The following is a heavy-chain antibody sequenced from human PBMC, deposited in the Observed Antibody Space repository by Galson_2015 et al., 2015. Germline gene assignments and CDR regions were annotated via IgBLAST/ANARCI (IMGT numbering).Heavy chain of an antibody. CDR3: ARVGDYVLVDY. Sequence: SCKASGYTFTSYDINWIRQHPGKGLEWIGYIYYSGSTYYNPSLKSRVTISVDTSKNQFSLKLSSVTAADTAVYYCARVGDYVLVDYWGQGTLVTVSS. CDR2: IYYSGST. D-gene: IGHD4-17*01. CDR1: GYTFTSYDIN. J-gene: IGHJ4*02. V-gene: IGHV4-31*03.